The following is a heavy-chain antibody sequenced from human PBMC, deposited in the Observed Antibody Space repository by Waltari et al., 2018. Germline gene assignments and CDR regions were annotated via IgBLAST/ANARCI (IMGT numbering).Heavy chain of an antibody. V-gene: IGHV3-23*03. Sequence: EVQLLESGGGLVQPGGSLRLSCAASGFTFSSYAMSWVRQATGKGLEWVSVIYSGGSTYYADSVKGRFTISRDNSKNTLYLQMNSLRAEDTAVYYCAKVVETATAFDYWGQGTLVTVSS. CDR3: AKVVETATAFDY. CDR1: GFTFSSYA. J-gene: IGHJ4*02. CDR2: IYSGGST.